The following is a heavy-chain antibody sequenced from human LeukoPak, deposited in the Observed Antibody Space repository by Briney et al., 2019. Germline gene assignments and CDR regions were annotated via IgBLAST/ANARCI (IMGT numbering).Heavy chain of an antibody. V-gene: IGHV1-69*13. CDR3: ARGPGGIVVVPAAITGPFDY. Sequence: SVKVSCKASGGTFSSYAISWVRQAPGQGLEWRGGIIPIFGTANYAQKFQGRVTITADESTSTAYMELSSLRSEDTAVYYCARGPGGIVVVPAAITGPFDYWGQGTLVTVSS. CDR2: IIPIFGTA. CDR1: GGTFSSYA. D-gene: IGHD2-2*02. J-gene: IGHJ4*02.